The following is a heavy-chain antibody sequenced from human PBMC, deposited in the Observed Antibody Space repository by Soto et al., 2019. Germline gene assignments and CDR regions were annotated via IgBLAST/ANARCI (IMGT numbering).Heavy chain of an antibody. CDR3: AKVIAGTLPYFCFDLGV. V-gene: IGHV3-30*18. CDR1: GFTFSNYG. Sequence: QVQLVESGGGVVQPGRSLRLSCAASGFTFSNYGMHWVRQAPGKGLEWVTVISYDGSNKYYADSVKGRFTISRDNSKGTLYLQMSSLRPEDTAVYYCAKVIAGTLPYFCFDLGVWGQGTMVTVSS. J-gene: IGHJ6*02. CDR2: ISYDGSNK. D-gene: IGHD2-15*01.